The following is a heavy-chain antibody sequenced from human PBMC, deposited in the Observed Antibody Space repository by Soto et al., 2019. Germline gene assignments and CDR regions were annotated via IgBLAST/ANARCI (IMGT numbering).Heavy chain of an antibody. V-gene: IGHV4-39*01. Sequence: SETLSLTCTVSGGSISSSSYYWGWIRQPPGKGLEWIGSIYYSGSTYYNPSLKSRVTLAVDTSKNQFSLKPNSVTAADTAVYYCASFPTYDYGWGSYCQTSFDYWGQGTLVTVSS. D-gene: IGHD3-16*01. J-gene: IGHJ4*02. CDR3: ASFPTYDYGWGSYCQTSFDY. CDR1: GGSISSSSYY. CDR2: IYYSGST.